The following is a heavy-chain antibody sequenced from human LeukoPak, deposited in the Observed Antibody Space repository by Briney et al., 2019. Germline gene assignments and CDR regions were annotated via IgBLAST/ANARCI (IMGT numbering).Heavy chain of an antibody. J-gene: IGHJ6*03. CDR1: GGSFSGYY. CDR2: INHSGST. V-gene: IGHV4-34*01. D-gene: IGHD3-10*01. Sequence: PSETLSLTCAVSGGSFSGYYWSWVRQPPGKGLEWIGEINHSGSTNYNPSLKSRVTISVDTSKNQFSLKLSSVTAADTAVYYCARGHYYYGSGDPHYYYMDVWGKGTTVTVSS. CDR3: ARGHYYYGSGDPHYYYMDV.